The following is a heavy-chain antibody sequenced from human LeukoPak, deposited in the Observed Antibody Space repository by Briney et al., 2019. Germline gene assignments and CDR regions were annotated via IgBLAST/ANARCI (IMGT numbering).Heavy chain of an antibody. V-gene: IGHV3-30*02. CDR2: IRHDGSNK. D-gene: IGHD3-10*01. CDR1: GFIFRSYG. CDR3: AKVAVETYYYGSGMTN. J-gene: IGHJ4*02. Sequence: PGGSLRLSCGASGFIFRSYGMHWVRQAPGKGLEWLAFIRHDGSNKYYAGSVKGRFTISRDNSKNTLYLQMNNLRAEDTAVYYCAKVAVETYYYGSGMTNWGRGTLVTVSS.